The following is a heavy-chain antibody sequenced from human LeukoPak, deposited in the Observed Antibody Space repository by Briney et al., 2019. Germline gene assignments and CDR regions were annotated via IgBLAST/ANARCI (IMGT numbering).Heavy chain of an antibody. CDR1: GFTFSSYW. CDR2: IKQDGSEK. J-gene: IGHJ5*02. CDR3: ARASITMIVVVKSWFDP. V-gene: IGHV3-7*01. D-gene: IGHD3-22*01. Sequence: PGGSLRLSCAASGFTFSSYWMSWVRQAPGKGLEWVANIKQDGSEKYYVDSVKGRFTISRDNAKNSLYLQMNSLRAEDTAVYYCARASITMIVVVKSWFDPWGQGTLVTVSS.